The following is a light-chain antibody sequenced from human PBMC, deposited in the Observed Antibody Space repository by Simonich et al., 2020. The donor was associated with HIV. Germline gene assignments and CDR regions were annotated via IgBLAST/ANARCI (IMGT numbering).Light chain of an antibody. CDR3: QQYYDTPIT. CDR2: WAS. V-gene: IGKV4-1*01. CDR1: QSILYSSNNKNY. J-gene: IGKJ5*01. Sequence: DFVMTQSPDSLPVSLGERATINCKSSQSILYSSNNKNYLAWYQQKPGQPPKLLIYWASTRESGVPDRFSGSGSGTDFTLTISSLQAEDVAVYYCQQYYDTPITFGQGTRLEIK.